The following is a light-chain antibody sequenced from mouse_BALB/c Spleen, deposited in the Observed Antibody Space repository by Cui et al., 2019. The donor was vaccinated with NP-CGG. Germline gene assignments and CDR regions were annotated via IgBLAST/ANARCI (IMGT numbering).Light chain of an antibody. CDR1: TGAVTTNNY. Sequence: QGLLTHESALTTSPGETVTLTCRSRTGAVTTNNYANWVQEKPDHLFTGLIGGTKNRAPGVPARFSGSLIGDKAALTIAGAQTEDEAIYFCSLWYSNHWVFGGGTKLTVL. CDR2: GTK. CDR3: SLWYSNHWV. V-gene: IGLV1*01. J-gene: IGLJ1*01.